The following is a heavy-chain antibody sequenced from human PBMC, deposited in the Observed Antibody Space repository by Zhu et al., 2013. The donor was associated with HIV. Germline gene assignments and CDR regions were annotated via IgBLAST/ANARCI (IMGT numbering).Heavy chain of an antibody. Sequence: QVQLVQSGAEVKKPGSSVKVSCKASGGTFSSYAISWVRQAPGQGLEWMGGIIPIFGTANYAQKFQGRVTITADKSTSTAYMELSSLRSEDTAVYYCARGVPPASSVVVTAIKYYYYGMDVWGQGTTVTVSS. J-gene: IGHJ6*02. CDR3: ARGVPPASSVVVTAIKYYYYGMDV. CDR2: IIPIFGTA. V-gene: IGHV1-69*06. D-gene: IGHD2-21*02. CDR1: GGTFSSYA.